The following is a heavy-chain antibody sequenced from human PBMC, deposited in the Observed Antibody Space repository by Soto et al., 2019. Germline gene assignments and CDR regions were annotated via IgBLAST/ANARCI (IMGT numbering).Heavy chain of an antibody. Sequence: GGSLRLSCTTSGFTFDDYPMSWFRLAPGKGLEWVSYIRNKAYAETTEYAASVIGRFIISRDGSKSIAYLQMDSLKTEDTAVYYCARAIRIFGDAFDIGGQGTMVTVS. CDR3: ARAIRIFGDAFDI. CDR2: IRNKAYAETT. J-gene: IGHJ3*02. V-gene: IGHV3-49*01. D-gene: IGHD3-3*01. CDR1: GFTFDDYP.